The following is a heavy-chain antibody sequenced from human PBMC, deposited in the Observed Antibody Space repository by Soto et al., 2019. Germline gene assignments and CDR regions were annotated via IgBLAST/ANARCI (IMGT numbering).Heavy chain of an antibody. V-gene: IGHV6-1*01. D-gene: IGHD2-15*01. J-gene: IGHJ6*02. CDR1: GDSVSSNMAA. Sequence: PSQTLSLTCSSSGDSVSSNMAAWNWIRQSPSRGLEWLGRTYYRSKWFHDYAASVESRMAINPDTSRNQFSLQLNYVTPEDTAVYYCARVHCSAGTCLDGLDFWGQGTTVTVSS. CDR2: TYYRSKWFH. CDR3: ARVHCSAGTCLDGLDF.